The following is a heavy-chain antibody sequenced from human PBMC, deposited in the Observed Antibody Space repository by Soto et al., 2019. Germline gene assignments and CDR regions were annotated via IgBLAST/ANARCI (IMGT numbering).Heavy chain of an antibody. J-gene: IGHJ6*02. CDR3: ARLATRPSHGMDV. CDR1: GYSFTSYW. D-gene: IGHD3-3*02. Sequence: GEALKISCKGSGYSFTSYWICWVRQMPGKGLEWMGIIYPGDSDTRYSPSFQGQVTISADKSISTAYLQWSSLKASDTAMYYCARLATRPSHGMDVWGQGTTVTVSS. V-gene: IGHV5-51*01. CDR2: IYPGDSDT.